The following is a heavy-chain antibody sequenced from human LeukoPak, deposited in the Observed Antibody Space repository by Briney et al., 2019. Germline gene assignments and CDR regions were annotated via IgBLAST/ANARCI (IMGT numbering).Heavy chain of an antibody. Sequence: GESLKISCKGSGYSFTSYWIGWVRQAPGQGLEWMGWINPNSGGTNYAQKFQGRVTMTRDTSISTAYMELSRLRSDDTAVYYCAGSEDYYDSSGYYGAFDIWGQGTMVTVSS. CDR1: GYSFTSYW. CDR3: AGSEDYYDSSGYYGAFDI. V-gene: IGHV1-2*02. D-gene: IGHD3-22*01. J-gene: IGHJ3*02. CDR2: INPNSGGT.